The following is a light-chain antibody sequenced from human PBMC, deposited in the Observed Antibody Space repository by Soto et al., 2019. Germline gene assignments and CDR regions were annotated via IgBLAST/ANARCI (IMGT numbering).Light chain of an antibody. CDR3: MQALQTSWT. Sequence: DIVMTQSPLSLPVTPGEPAYISCKSSQSLLHSNGYNYLDWFLQKPGQSPQLLIFLGSNRASGVPDRFSGSGSGTEFTLKISRVEAEDVGVYYCMQALQTSWTFGQGTKVEI. V-gene: IGKV2-28*01. CDR1: QSLLHSNGYNY. J-gene: IGKJ1*01. CDR2: LGS.